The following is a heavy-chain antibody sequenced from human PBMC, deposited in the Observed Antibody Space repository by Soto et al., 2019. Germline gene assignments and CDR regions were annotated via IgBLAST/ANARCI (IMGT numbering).Heavy chain of an antibody. V-gene: IGHV4-59*01. CDR1: GASITSSY. J-gene: IGHJ6*02. CDR3: ARGEDAFFYYGLDV. CDR2: IYDTGISGYTPST. Sequence: PXETRSTTCTVSGASITSSYWSWIRRPPGKGLEWIAYIYDTGISGYTPSTSYNPSLKSRVTMSVDTSKSQFYLKLNSVTAADTDVYYCARGEDAFFYYGLDVWGQGIKVTVYS.